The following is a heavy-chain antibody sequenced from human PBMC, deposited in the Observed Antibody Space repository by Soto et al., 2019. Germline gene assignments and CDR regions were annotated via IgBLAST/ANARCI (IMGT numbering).Heavy chain of an antibody. Sequence: GASVKVSFKASGYTFTSYGISWVRQAPGQGLEWMGWISAYNGNTNYAQKLQGRVTMTTDTSTSTAYMELRSLRSDDTAVYYCAREAEYSGSYWYYYGMDVWGQGTTVTVSS. CDR1: GYTFTSYG. D-gene: IGHD1-26*01. CDR2: ISAYNGNT. V-gene: IGHV1-18*01. J-gene: IGHJ6*02. CDR3: AREAEYSGSYWYYYGMDV.